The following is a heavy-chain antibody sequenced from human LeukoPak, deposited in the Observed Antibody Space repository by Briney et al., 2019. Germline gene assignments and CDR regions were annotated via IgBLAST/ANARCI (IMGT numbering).Heavy chain of an antibody. CDR3: ARDAGIAAAGSVLDY. V-gene: IGHV3-7*01. J-gene: IGHJ4*02. D-gene: IGHD6-13*01. CDR1: TFTLSTYW. Sequence: PGGPLRLSCAASTFTLSTYWMSWVREAPGKGLEWVANIKQDGSEKYYVDSVKGRFTVSRDNAKNSLYLQMSSLRAEDTAVYYCARDAGIAAAGSVLDYWGQGTLVTVSS. CDR2: IKQDGSEK.